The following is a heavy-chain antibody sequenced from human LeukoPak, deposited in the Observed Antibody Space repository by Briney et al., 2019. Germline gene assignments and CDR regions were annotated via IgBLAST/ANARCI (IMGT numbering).Heavy chain of an antibody. CDR1: GFTFSKYY. CDR3: AGGYGSGSYSA. V-gene: IGHV3-11*01. CDR2: IVNSGGTT. Sequence: KPGGSLRLSCAASGFTFSKYYMSWIRQAPGKGLEWISYIVNSGGTTSYADSVQGRFTISSDNAKNSLYLQMNSLRAEDTAVYYCAGGYGSGSYSAWGQGIPVTVPS. D-gene: IGHD3-10*01. J-gene: IGHJ5*02.